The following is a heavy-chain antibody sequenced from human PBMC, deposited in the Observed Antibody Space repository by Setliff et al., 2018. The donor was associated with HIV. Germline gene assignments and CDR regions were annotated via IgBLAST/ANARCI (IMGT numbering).Heavy chain of an antibody. CDR3: TRHPLRPGIAGYFYFVDV. Sequence: GESLKISCKGSGYFFLDSWIGWVRQMPGKGLEWVAIIYPGDSETRYSPSFEGQVTISVDRSINTAYLQWSSLKASDTAIYYCTRHPLRPGIAGYFYFVDVWGTGTTGTVSS. CDR2: IYPGDSET. CDR1: GYFFLDSW. D-gene: IGHD3-9*01. J-gene: IGHJ6*03. V-gene: IGHV5-51*01.